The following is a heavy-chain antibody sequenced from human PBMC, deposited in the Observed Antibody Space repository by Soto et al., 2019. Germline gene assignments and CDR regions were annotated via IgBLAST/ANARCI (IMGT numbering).Heavy chain of an antibody. CDR2: IVVGSGNT. J-gene: IGHJ6*02. V-gene: IGHV1-58*01. CDR1: GFTFTRSA. Sequence: SVKVSCKASGFTFTRSAVQWVRQARGQRLEWIGWIVVGSGNTNYAQKFQGRVTMTRDTSTSTVYMELSSLRSEDTAVYYCARTRGTYYYGSGSLSSNYYGMDVWGQGTTVTVSS. CDR3: ARTRGTYYYGSGSLSSNYYGMDV. D-gene: IGHD3-10*01.